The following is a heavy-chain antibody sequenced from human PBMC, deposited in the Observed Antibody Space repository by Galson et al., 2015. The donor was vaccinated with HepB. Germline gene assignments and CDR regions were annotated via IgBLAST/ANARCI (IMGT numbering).Heavy chain of an antibody. CDR1: GFIFNSYA. J-gene: IGHJ4*02. CDR2: ISYDGSNK. D-gene: IGHD6-19*01. CDR3: AREPFSSGWSKRGRYFDY. V-gene: IGHV3-30-3*01. Sequence: SLRLSCAASGFIFNSYAMTWVRQAPGKGLEWVAFISYDGSNKYYADSVKGRFTISSDNSQNTLYLQMNSLRPEDTAVYYRAREPFSSGWSKRGRYFDYWGQGALVTVSS.